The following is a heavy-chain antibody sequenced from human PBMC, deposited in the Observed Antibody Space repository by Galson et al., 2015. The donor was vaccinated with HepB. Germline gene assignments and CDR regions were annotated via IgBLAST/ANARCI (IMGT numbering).Heavy chain of an antibody. V-gene: IGHV3-74*03. CDR3: ARDAWGDSGF. CDR2: IKSDGSTI. Sequence: SLRLSCAASGFTFSSYWMHWVRQAPGKGLVWVSRIKSDGSTITYADAVRGRFTISRDNAKNMLFLQMDSLRVEDTAVYYCARDAWGDSGFWGQGTLVTVSS. D-gene: IGHD2-21*02. CDR1: GFTFSSYW. J-gene: IGHJ4*02.